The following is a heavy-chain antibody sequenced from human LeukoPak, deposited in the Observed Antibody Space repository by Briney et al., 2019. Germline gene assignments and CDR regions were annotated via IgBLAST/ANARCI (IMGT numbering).Heavy chain of an antibody. CDR1: GGSFSGYY. CDR3: ARDGSSSWYLYAFDI. CDR2: INHSGST. Sequence: PSETLSLTCAVYGGSFSGYYWSWIRQPPGKGLEWIGEINHSGSTNYNPSLKSRVTISVDTSKNQFSLKLSSVTAADTAVYYCARDGSSSWYLYAFDIWGQGTMVIVSS. V-gene: IGHV4-34*01. J-gene: IGHJ3*02. D-gene: IGHD6-13*01.